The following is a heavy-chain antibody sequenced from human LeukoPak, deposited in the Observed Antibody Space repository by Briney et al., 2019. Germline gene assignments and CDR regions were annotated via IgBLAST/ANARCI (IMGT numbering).Heavy chain of an antibody. V-gene: IGHV3-74*01. Sequence: GGSLRLSCAASGFTFSIYWMHWVRQAPGKGLVWVSHINSDGSSTTYADSVKGRFTISRDNAKNTLYLQMNSLRAEDTAVYYCARVSNIVAFFEYWGHGTLVTVSS. D-gene: IGHD5-12*01. CDR1: GFTFSIYW. J-gene: IGHJ4*01. CDR2: INSDGSST. CDR3: ARVSNIVAFFEY.